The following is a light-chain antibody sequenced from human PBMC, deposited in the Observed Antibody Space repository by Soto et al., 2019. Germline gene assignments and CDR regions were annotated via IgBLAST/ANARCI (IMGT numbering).Light chain of an antibody. Sequence: QSVLTEPGAGSGSPGQSITISCTGNSSDVGGYTYVSWYQQYPGKAPKLMIYHVSNRPSGVSNRFSGSKSGNSASLTISGLQPEDEADYYCSSYTSTSTYVFGTGTKVTVL. CDR2: HVS. V-gene: IGLV2-14*01. CDR1: SSDVGGYTY. J-gene: IGLJ1*01. CDR3: SSYTSTSTYV.